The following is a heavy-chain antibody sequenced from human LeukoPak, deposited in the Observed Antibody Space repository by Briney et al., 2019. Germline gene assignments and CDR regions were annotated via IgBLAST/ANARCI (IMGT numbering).Heavy chain of an antibody. J-gene: IGHJ4*02. V-gene: IGHV3-74*01. CDR2: INSDGNST. D-gene: IGHD1-26*01. CDR3: ARDGNSGSYYPHLSFDY. CDR1: RFTFSSYW. Sequence: GGSLRLSCAASRFTFSSYWMHWVRQAPGKGLVWVSRINSDGNSTSYADSVKGRFTISRDNAKNSLYLQMNSLRAEDTAVYYCARDGNSGSYYPHLSFDYWGQGTLVTVSS.